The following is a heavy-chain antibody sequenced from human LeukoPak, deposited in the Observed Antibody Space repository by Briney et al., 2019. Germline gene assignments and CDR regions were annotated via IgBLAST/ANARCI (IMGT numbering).Heavy chain of an antibody. Sequence: PSETLSLTCTVSGYSISSGYYWGWIRQPPGKGLEWIGRIYTSGSTNYNPSLKSRVTISVDTSKNQFSLKLSSVTAADTAVYYCARLSATTHYYYYYYMDVWGKGTTVTISS. J-gene: IGHJ6*03. CDR3: ARLSATTHYYYYYYMDV. CDR1: GYSISSGYY. V-gene: IGHV4-38-2*02. CDR2: IYTSGST. D-gene: IGHD5-12*01.